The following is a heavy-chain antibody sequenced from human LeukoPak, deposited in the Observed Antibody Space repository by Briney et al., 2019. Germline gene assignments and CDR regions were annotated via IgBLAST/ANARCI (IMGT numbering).Heavy chain of an antibody. Sequence: ASVKVSCKASGYTFTDYYMHWVRQAPGQGLEWMGWTNPRSGDTNYAPKFQGRVTMTRDTSISTAYMDLSRLRSDDTAVYYCARLYSFDIWGQGTMVTVS. CDR3: ARLYSFDI. J-gene: IGHJ3*02. V-gene: IGHV1-2*02. D-gene: IGHD3-10*01. CDR2: TNPRSGDT. CDR1: GYTFTDYY.